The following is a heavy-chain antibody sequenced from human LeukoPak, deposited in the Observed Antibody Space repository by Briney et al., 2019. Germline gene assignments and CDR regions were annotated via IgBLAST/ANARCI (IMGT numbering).Heavy chain of an antibody. J-gene: IGHJ4*01. CDR1: GDSVSSNMAA. CDR3: VRDSKSFDFDG. V-gene: IGHV6-1*01. CDR2: TYYRSKWYN. Sequence: SQTLSLTCGISGDSVSSNMAAWNWITQSPSRGLEWLGRTYYRSKWYNDYAVSVKSRIRINPDTSKNQCSLQLKSVTPEGTAVYYCVRDSKSFDFDGWGQGTLVTVSS.